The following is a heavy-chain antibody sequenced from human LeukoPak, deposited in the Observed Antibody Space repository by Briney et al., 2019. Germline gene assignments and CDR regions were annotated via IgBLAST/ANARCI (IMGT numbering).Heavy chain of an antibody. CDR1: VGSISSSSYY. CDR2: IYYSRST. Sequence: SETLSLTRTVSVGSISSSSYYWGWIPQPPGGGVEWIGNIYYSRSTYYNPSLKSRVTISVDTSKNQFSLKLSSVTAADTAVYYCARHNFWSGYPIDYWGQGTLVTVSS. CDR3: ARHNFWSGYPIDY. D-gene: IGHD3-3*01. V-gene: IGHV4-39*01. J-gene: IGHJ4*02.